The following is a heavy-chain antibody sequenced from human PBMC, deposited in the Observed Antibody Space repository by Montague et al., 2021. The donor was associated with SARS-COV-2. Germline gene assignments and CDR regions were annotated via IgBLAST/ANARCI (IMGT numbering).Heavy chain of an antibody. CDR3: ERGQEGVNMVLVVLGFYYYMDV. V-gene: IGHV4-34*05. J-gene: IGHJ6*03. CDR2: MKRSGSI. D-gene: IGHD2-8*01. CDR1: GGSFSGIY. Sequence: SETLSLTCAVSGGSFSGIYWCWVRQSQGEGQEWIGEMKRSGSINNNQYLKSRVTILVEASKNQFYLKLTSVTAADTAVYYCERGQEGVNMVLVVLGFYYYMDVWGKGTTVTVSS.